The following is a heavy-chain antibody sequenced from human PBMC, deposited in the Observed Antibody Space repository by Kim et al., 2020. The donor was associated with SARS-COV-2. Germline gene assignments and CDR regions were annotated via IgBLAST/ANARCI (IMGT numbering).Heavy chain of an antibody. Sequence: ASVKVSCKASGYTFTKYCINWVRQVPGQGLEWMGLISHYNGETDYAQKVQGRVTMTTDISTETVYLELRSLRSDDTAVYYCARDLEADASRVGRLGSWGQGTLVTVSS. CDR1: GYTFTKYC. CDR3: ARDLEADASRVGRLGS. J-gene: IGHJ5*02. CDR2: ISHYNGET. V-gene: IGHV1-18*04. D-gene: IGHD1-26*01.